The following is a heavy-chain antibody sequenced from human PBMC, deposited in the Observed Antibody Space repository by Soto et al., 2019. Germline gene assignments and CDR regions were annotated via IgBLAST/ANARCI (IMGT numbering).Heavy chain of an antibody. D-gene: IGHD5-12*01. V-gene: IGHV4-59*11. CDR2: IYYTGST. J-gene: IGHJ4*02. CDR3: ARATWYCEY. Sequence: QVQLQESGPGLVKPSEALSLTCTVSGGSINNHYWSWVRQPPGKGLESIGHIYYTGSTNHNPSLKRRLTMSVDTSPHPFSLKLSSVLAADTAIYYCARATWYCEYWGQGILVTGPS. CDR1: GGSINNHY.